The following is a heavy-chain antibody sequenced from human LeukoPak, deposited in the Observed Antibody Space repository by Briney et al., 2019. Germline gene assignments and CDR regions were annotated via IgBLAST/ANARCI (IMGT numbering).Heavy chain of an antibody. CDR3: AKDCNGGNCYIDY. D-gene: IGHD2-15*01. V-gene: IGHV3-23*01. CDR1: GFAFTNYA. J-gene: IGHJ4*02. Sequence: GSLRLSCAASGFAFTNYAMSWVRQAPGKGLEWVSGMSGRGVSTYYADSVKGRFTISSDNSKNTLYLQMNSLRAEDTAIYYCAKDCNGGNCYIDYWGQGTLVTVAS. CDR2: MSGRGVST.